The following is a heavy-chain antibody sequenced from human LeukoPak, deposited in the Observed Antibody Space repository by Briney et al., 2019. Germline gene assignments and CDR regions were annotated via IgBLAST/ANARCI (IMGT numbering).Heavy chain of an antibody. CDR3: ASWSTRFPSY. CDR1: GGSIGTTHW. Sequence: SETLSLTCAVSGGSIGTTHWWSWVRQPPGQGLEWIGEIFHSGATNYRPSHRSRVTISLDKSKNQFSLKLSSVTAADTAVYYCASWSTRFPSYWGQGTLVIVSS. CDR2: IFHSGAT. J-gene: IGHJ4*02. D-gene: IGHD3-3*01. V-gene: IGHV4-4*02.